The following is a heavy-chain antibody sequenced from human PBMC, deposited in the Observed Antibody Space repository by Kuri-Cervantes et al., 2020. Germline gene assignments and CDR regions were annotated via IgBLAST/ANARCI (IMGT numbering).Heavy chain of an antibody. CDR1: GYTFTSYD. CDR2: INPSGGST. V-gene: IGHV1-46*01. Sequence: ASVKVSCKASGYTFTSYDINWVRQATGQGLEWMGIINPSGGSTSYAQKFQGRVTMTRDTSTSTVYMELSSLRSEDTAVYYCARGGEKVAAAGTSYYYYGMDVWGQGTTVTVSS. CDR3: ARGGEKVAAAGTSYYYYGMDV. D-gene: IGHD6-13*01. J-gene: IGHJ6*02.